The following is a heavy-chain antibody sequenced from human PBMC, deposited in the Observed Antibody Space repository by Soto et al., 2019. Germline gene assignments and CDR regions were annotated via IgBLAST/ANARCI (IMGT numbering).Heavy chain of an antibody. D-gene: IGHD3-22*01. CDR3: ATARSYYDSSGSFDY. J-gene: IGHJ4*02. CDR2: ISGSGGST. Sequence: GGSPRLSCAASGFTFSSYAMSWVRQAPGKGLEWVSAISGSGGSTYYADSVKGRFTISRDNSKNTLYLQMNSLRAEDTAVYYCATARSYYDSSGSFDYWGQGTLVTVSS. V-gene: IGHV3-23*01. CDR1: GFTFSSYA.